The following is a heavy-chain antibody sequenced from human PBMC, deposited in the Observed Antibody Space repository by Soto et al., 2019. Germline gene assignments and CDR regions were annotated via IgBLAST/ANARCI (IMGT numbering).Heavy chain of an antibody. CDR2: ISGDGNDK. D-gene: IGHD1-26*01. J-gene: IGHJ4*02. CDR1: GFIFRNFG. V-gene: IGHV3-30*03. Sequence: QVQLVESGGGVVQPGRSLRLSCAASGFIFRNFGMHWVRRAPGKGLEWVAVISGDGNDKYYPDSMKGRFTISRDNFNNPLYLQLNSLRPEDTAVYHCVQGASTDHQPLDSWGQGALVTVSS. CDR3: VQGASTDHQPLDS.